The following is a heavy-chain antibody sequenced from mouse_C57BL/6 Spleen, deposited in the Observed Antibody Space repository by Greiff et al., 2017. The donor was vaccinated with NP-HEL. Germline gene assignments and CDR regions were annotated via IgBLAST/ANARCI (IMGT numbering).Heavy chain of an antibody. Sequence: VKLQQSGPELVKPGASVKISCKASGYSFTSYYIHWVKQRPGQGLEWIGWIYPGSGNTKYNEKFKGKATLTADTSSSTAYMQLSSLTAEDSAVYYCARFPYGSFDYWGQGTTLTVSS. J-gene: IGHJ2*01. CDR3: ARFPYGSFDY. CDR2: IYPGSGNT. V-gene: IGHV1-66*01. D-gene: IGHD1-1*01. CDR1: GYSFTSYY.